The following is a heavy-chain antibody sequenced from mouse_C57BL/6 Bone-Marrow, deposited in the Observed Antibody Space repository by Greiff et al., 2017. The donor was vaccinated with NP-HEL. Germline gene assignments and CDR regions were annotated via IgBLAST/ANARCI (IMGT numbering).Heavy chain of an antibody. D-gene: IGHD2-4*01. V-gene: IGHV1-55*01. CDR2: IYPGSGST. Sequence: VQLQQPGAELVKPGASVKMSCKASGYTFTSYWITWVKQRPGQGLEWIGDIYPGSGSTNYNEKFKSKATLTVDTSSSTAYMQLSSLTSEDSAVYYWARHYDCLYYFDYWGQGTTLTVSS. J-gene: IGHJ2*01. CDR3: ARHYDCLYYFDY. CDR1: GYTFTSYW.